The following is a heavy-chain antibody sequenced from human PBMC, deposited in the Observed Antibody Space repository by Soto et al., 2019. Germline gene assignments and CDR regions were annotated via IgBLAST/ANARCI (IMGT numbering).Heavy chain of an antibody. Sequence: PGGSLRLSCAVSGFIFSNYPMSWVRQGPGKGLEWVSSVSPSGSNTYYADSVKGRFTMSRDNSDNRLHLQMNSLRAEDTAVYFCARRDSSGWYSLDYWGQGTLVTVSS. CDR1: GFIFSNYP. V-gene: IGHV3-23*01. CDR2: VSPSGSNT. D-gene: IGHD6-19*01. CDR3: ARRDSSGWYSLDY. J-gene: IGHJ4*02.